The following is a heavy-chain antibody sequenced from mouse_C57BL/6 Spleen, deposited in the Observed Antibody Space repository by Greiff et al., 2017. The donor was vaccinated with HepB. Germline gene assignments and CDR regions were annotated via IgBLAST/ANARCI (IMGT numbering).Heavy chain of an antibody. CDR2: IYPGDGDT. Sequence: VKLVESGPELVKPGASVKISCKASGYAFSSSWMNWVKQRPGKGLEWIGRIYPGDGDTNYNGKFKGKATLTADKSSSTAYMQLSSLTSEDSAVYFCARWESSGYFDYWGQGTTLTVSS. CDR1: GYAFSSSW. D-gene: IGHD3-2*02. J-gene: IGHJ2*01. V-gene: IGHV1-82*01. CDR3: ARWESSGYFDY.